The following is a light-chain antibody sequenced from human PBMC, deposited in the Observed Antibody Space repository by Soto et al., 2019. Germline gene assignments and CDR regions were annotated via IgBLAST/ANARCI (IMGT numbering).Light chain of an antibody. CDR3: AGWDDSLNGRV. J-gene: IGLJ3*02. CDR2: SNN. Sequence: QSVLTQPPSASGTPGQRVTISCSGGTSNIGSKPVHWYRQLPGTAPKLLIYSNNQRPSGVPDRFSGSKSGTSASLAISGLQSEDEGDYYCAGWDDSLNGRVFGGGTKVTVL. V-gene: IGLV1-44*01. CDR1: TSNIGSKP.